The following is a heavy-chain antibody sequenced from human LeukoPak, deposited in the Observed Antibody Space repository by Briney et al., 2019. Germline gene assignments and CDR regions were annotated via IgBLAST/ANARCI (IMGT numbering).Heavy chain of an antibody. D-gene: IGHD7-27*01. V-gene: IGHV3-30*03. CDR2: ISYDGSNK. J-gene: IGHJ4*02. CDR3: VREIRRTGAFDY. CDR1: GFTFSSYG. Sequence: GRSLRLSCAASGFTFSSYGMHWVRQAPGKGLEWVAVISYDGSNKYYADSVKGRFTISRDNSKNTLYLQMNSLRAEDSAVYYCVREIRRTGAFDYWGQGTLVTVSS.